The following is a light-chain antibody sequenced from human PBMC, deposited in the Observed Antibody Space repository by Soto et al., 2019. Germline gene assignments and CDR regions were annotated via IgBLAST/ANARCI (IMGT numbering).Light chain of an antibody. Sequence: QSVLTQPPSVSGAPGQRVTISCTGSSSNIGAGYDVHWYQQLPGTAPKLLIYGNSNRPSGVPDRFSGSKSGTSASLAITGLQAYAEAGYYCQSYDSSLSGWVFGGGTKITVL. CDR3: QSYDSSLSGWV. V-gene: IGLV1-40*01. CDR2: GNS. J-gene: IGLJ3*02. CDR1: SSNIGAGYD.